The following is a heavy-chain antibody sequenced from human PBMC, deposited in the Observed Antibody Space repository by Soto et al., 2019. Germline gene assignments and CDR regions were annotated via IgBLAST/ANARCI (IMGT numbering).Heavy chain of an antibody. Sequence: SVKVSCKASGGTFSSYAISWVRQAPGQGLEWMGGIIPIFGTANYAQKFQGRVTITADESTSTAYMELSSLRSEDTAVYYCAREGEPAMESNDAFDIWGQGTMVTVSS. D-gene: IGHD2-2*01. V-gene: IGHV1-69*13. J-gene: IGHJ3*02. CDR3: AREGEPAMESNDAFDI. CDR2: IIPIFGTA. CDR1: GGTFSSYA.